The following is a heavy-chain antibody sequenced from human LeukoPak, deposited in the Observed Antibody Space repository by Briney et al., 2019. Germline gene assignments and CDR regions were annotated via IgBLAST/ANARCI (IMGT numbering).Heavy chain of an antibody. CDR3: ARGVEPLAANTLAY. D-gene: IGHD1-14*01. Sequence: GGSLRLSCAASGFTVITNDMTWVRQAPGKGLEWVSVLYNDGNTKYADSVQGRFTISRDNSKNTLYLEMNSLSPDDTAVYYCARGVEPLAANTLAYWGQGTLVTVSS. CDR1: GFTVITND. V-gene: IGHV3-53*01. CDR2: LYNDGNT. J-gene: IGHJ4*02.